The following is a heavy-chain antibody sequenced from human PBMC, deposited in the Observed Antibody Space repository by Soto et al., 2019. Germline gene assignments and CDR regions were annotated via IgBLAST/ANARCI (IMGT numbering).Heavy chain of an antibody. Sequence: PGESLKISCAASGFTFSSYSMNWVRQAPGKVLEWVSSISSSSSYIYYADSVKGRFTISRDNAKNSLYLQMNSLRAEDTAAYYCARAHKSFWAPIVSVLPGVSEKYYFDYWGQGXLVTVSS. CDR1: GFTFSSYS. J-gene: IGHJ4*02. D-gene: IGHD2-2*01. CDR2: ISSSSSYI. CDR3: ARAHKSFWAPIVSVLPGVSEKYYFDY. V-gene: IGHV3-21*01.